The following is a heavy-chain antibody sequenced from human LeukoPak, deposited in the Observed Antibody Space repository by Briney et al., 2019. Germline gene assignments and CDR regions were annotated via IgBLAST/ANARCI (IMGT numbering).Heavy chain of an antibody. J-gene: IGHJ6*02. CDR2: IGGSGSDT. V-gene: IGHV3-23*01. CDR3: AKTLRDLEWLTGELDV. CDR1: GFSFDNYA. Sequence: PGGSLRLSCAASGFSFDNYAMSWVRQTPGKGLEWVSAIGGSGSDTSYTDSVKGRFTISRDNSKSTLYLQMNSLRAEDTAVYHCAKTLRDLEWLTGELDVRGQGTAVTVSS. D-gene: IGHD3-3*01.